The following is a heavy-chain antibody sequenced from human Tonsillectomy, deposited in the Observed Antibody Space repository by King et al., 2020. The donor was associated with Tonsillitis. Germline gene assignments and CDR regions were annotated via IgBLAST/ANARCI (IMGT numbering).Heavy chain of an antibody. V-gene: IGHV3-21*01. CDR2: ISKNSNYI. CDR3: ARGEVGSHSAIDY. J-gene: IGHJ4*02. D-gene: IGHD1-26*01. CDR1: GFTFSSYS. Sequence: VQLVESGGGLVKPGGSLRLSCAASGFTFSSYSMIWVRQAPGKGLEWVSSISKNSNYIYYGDSVKGRFTISRDDAKNSLYLQMNSLRAEDTGVYYCARGEVGSHSAIDYWGQGTLVTVSS.